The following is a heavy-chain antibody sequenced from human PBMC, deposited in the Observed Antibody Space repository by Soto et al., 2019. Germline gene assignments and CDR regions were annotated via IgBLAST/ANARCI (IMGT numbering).Heavy chain of an antibody. Sequence: PSQTLSLTCAISGDSVSSNSAAWNWIRQSPSRGLEWLGRTYYRSKWYNDYAVSVKSRITINPDTSKNQFSLQLNSVTPEDTAVYYCARVSLYYDSSGPSKNWLDPCGQGTRVTVSS. CDR1: GDSVSSNSAA. D-gene: IGHD3-22*01. J-gene: IGHJ5*02. V-gene: IGHV6-1*01. CDR2: TYYRSKWYN. CDR3: ARVSLYYDSSGPSKNWLDP.